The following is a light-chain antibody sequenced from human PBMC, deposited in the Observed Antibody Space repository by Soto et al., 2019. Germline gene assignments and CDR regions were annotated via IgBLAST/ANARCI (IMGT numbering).Light chain of an antibody. CDR1: QSVSSSY. V-gene: IGKV3-20*01. CDR2: GAS. J-gene: IGKJ4*01. CDR3: QQYGSSTGLT. Sequence: EIVLTQSPGTLSLSPGERATLSCRASQSVSSSYLAWYQQKPGQAPRLLIYGASSRATGIPDRFSGSGSGTDFTLTISRLEPEDFAVYYCQQYGSSTGLTFGQGTKVDNK.